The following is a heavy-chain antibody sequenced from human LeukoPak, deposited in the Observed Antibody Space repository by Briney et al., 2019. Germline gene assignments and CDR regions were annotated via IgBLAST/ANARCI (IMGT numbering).Heavy chain of an antibody. CDR1: GGSISSDSYY. Sequence: SETLSLTCTVSGGSISSDSYYWGWIRQPPGKGLEWIGSIYYSGSTYYNPSLKSRVTISVDTSKNQFSLKLSSVTAADTAMYYCARQTSGYYYMDVWGKGTTVTVSS. CDR3: ARQTSGYYYMDV. V-gene: IGHV4-39*01. J-gene: IGHJ6*03. D-gene: IGHD6-19*01. CDR2: IYYSGST.